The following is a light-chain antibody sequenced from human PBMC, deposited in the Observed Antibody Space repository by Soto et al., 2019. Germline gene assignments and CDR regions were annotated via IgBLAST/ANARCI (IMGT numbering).Light chain of an antibody. J-gene: IGKJ1*01. V-gene: IGKV1-39*01. Sequence: DIQMTQSPPSLSASVGDRVTITCRASQSISSFFNWYQQKSGKAPNLLIYDTSNLQSGVPSRFSGSGSGTEFTLTISSLQSDDFATYYCQQYQIDWTFGQGTKVDIK. CDR3: QQYQIDWT. CDR1: QSISSF. CDR2: DTS.